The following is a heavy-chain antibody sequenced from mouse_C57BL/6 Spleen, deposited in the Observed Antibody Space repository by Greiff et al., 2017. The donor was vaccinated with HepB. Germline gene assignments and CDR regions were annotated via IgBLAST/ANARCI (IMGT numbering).Heavy chain of an antibody. D-gene: IGHD5-5*01. CDR1: GFNFSSYG. J-gene: IGHJ1*03. V-gene: IGHV5-6*01. CDR3: ARHGLPAGYWYFDV. Sequence: EVKLMESGGDLVKPGGSLKLSCAASGFNFSSYGMSWVRPTPDKRLEWVATISSGGSYTYYPDSVKGRFTISRDNAKNTLYLQMSSLKSEDTAMYYCARHGLPAGYWYFDVWGTGTTVTVSS. CDR2: ISSGGSYT.